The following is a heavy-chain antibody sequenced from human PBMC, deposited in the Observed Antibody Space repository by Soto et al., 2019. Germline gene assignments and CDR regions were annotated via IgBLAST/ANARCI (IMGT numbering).Heavy chain of an antibody. J-gene: IGHJ4*02. Sequence: EVQLLESGGGLVQPGGSLRLACVASGFTFSSYAMTWVRQAPGKGLEWVSGISGSGGSTYYADSVKGRFTISRDNSKNRLYLQMNSLRAKDTAVYFCAQVREVVALDGYFDCWGQGTLVTVSS. D-gene: IGHD2-15*01. V-gene: IGHV3-23*01. CDR3: AQVREVVALDGYFDC. CDR2: ISGSGGST. CDR1: GFTFSSYA.